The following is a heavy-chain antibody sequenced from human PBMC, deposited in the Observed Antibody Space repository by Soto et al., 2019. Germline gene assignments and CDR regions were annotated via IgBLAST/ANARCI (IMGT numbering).Heavy chain of an antibody. Sequence: SETLSLTCPVSGYSISIGNYWGWIRQPPGKRLEWIGSIYQSGSTYYNPSLRSRATISVDTSKNQFSLKLSSVTAADTAVYYCARVLGAPLYYFDYWGQGILVTSPQ. CDR2: IYQSGST. CDR1: GYSISIGNY. J-gene: IGHJ4*02. D-gene: IGHD1-26*01. V-gene: IGHV4-38-2*02. CDR3: ARVLGAPLYYFDY.